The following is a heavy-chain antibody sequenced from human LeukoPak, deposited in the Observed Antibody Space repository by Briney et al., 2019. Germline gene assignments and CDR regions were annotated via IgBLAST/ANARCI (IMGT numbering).Heavy chain of an antibody. CDR3: ARDYLYAFDY. CDR1: GFSFSSYS. J-gene: IGHJ4*02. Sequence: GGSVRLSCAASGFSFSSYSMNWVRQAQGKGLGWVSYISGSGNAKHYTDSVKGRFTISRDNAKNALYLQMNSLRAEDTAVYFCARDYLYAFDYWGQGTLVTVSS. CDR2: ISGSGNAK. V-gene: IGHV3-48*01. D-gene: IGHD2-2*01.